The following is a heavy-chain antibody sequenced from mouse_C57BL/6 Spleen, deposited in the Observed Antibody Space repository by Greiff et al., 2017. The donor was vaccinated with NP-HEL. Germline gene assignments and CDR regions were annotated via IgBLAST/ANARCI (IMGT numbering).Heavy chain of an antibody. V-gene: IGHV6-3*01. J-gene: IGHJ3*01. CDR2: IRLKSDNYAT. Sequence: EVKLMESGGGLVQPGGSMKLSCVASGFTFSNYWMNWVRQSPEKGLEWVAQIRLKSDNYATHYAESVKGRFTISRAGSTSSVYLQMNNLRAEDTGIYYCTGKDVLLRPWGQGTLVTVSA. D-gene: IGHD1-1*01. CDR3: TGKDVLLRP. CDR1: GFTFSNYW.